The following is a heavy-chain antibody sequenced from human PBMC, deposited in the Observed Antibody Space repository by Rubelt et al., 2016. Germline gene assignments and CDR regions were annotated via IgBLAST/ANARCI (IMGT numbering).Heavy chain of an antibody. D-gene: IGHD1-26*01. J-gene: IGHJ4*02. CDR3: ASEGDSGSYYPR. CDR1: GFTFSSYW. CDR2: IKQDGSWK. V-gene: IGHV3-7*01. Sequence: EVQLLESGGGLVQPGGSLRLSCAASGFTFSSYWMSWVRQAPGKGLEWVARIKQDGSWKNYADPVKGRFTIPRDNAKNSLYRQMNSLRAEDTAVYYCASEGDSGSYYPRWGQGTLVTVSS.